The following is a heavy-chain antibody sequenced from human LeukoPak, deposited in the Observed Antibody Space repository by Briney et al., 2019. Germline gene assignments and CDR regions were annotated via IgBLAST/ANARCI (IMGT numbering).Heavy chain of an antibody. V-gene: IGHV3-21*01. D-gene: IGHD4-17*01. CDR2: ISSSSSYI. CDR3: ARDKEIMTTVGYYFDY. Sequence: PGRSLRLSCAASGFTFSSYSMTWVRQAPGKGLEWVSSISSSSSYIYYADSEKGRFTISRDNAKNSLYLQMNSLRAEDTAVYYCARDKEIMTTVGYYFDYWGQGTLVTVSS. CDR1: GFTFSSYS. J-gene: IGHJ4*02.